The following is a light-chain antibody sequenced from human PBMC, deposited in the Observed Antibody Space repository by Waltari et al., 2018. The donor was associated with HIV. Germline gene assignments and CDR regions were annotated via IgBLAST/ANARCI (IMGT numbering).Light chain of an antibody. CDR3: SSYTSSSTWV. CDR1: SSDGGGYNY. V-gene: IGLV2-14*03. Sequence: QSALTQPASVSGSPGQSITISCPGTSSDGGGYNYVSWYQQHPGNAPKLMIYDVTNRPSGVSNRFSGSKSGNTASLTISGLQLEDEADYYCSSYTSSSTWVFGGGTKLTVL. CDR2: DVT. J-gene: IGLJ3*02.